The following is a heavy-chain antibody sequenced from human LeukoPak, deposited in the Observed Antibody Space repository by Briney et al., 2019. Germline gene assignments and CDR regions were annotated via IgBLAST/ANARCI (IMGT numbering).Heavy chain of an antibody. CDR1: GDSVSSNSAA. D-gene: IGHD5-12*01. CDR3: ARDRYSGYDFLFWFDP. CDR2: TYYRSKWYN. Sequence: SQTLSLTCAISGDSVSSNSAAWNWIRQSPSRGLEWLGRTYYRSKWYNDYAVSVKSRITINPDTSKNQFSLQLNSVTPEDTAVYYCARDRYSGYDFLFWFDPWGQGTLVTVSS. J-gene: IGHJ5*02. V-gene: IGHV6-1*01.